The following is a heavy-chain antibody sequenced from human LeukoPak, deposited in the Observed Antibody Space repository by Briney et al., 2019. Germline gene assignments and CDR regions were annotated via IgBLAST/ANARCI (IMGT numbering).Heavy chain of an antibody. CDR1: GGSISSGGYY. D-gene: IGHD5-12*01. CDR2: IYYSGST. Sequence: PSETLSLTCTVSGGSISSGGYYWSWIRQHPGKCLEWIGYIYYSGSTYYNPSFKSRVTISVDTSKNQFSLRLSSVTAADTAVYYCARWCLRPQYSGYDYSGVAAADYFDYWGQGTLVTVSS. J-gene: IGHJ4*02. CDR3: ARWCLRPQYSGYDYSGVAAADYFDY. V-gene: IGHV4-31*03.